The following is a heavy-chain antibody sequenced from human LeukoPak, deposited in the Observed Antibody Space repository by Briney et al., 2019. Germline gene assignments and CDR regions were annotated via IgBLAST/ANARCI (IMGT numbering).Heavy chain of an antibody. J-gene: IGHJ4*02. V-gene: IGHV3-48*03. CDR3: ARDSGHVDTAMAYDY. CDR1: EITFSTYE. D-gene: IGHD5-18*01. Sequence: GGSLRLSCAASEITFSTYEMNWVRQAPGKGLEWVSYISTSHSIIYYADSVKGRFTISRDNAKNSLYLQMNSLRAEDTAVYYCARDSGHVDTAMAYDYWGQGTLVTVSS. CDR2: ISTSHSII.